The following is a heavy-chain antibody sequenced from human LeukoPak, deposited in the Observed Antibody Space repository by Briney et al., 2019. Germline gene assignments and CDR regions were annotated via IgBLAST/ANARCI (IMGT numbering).Heavy chain of an antibody. CDR1: GFIFSSYP. J-gene: IGHJ6*02. CDR2: ISYDGTNK. CDR3: ARGFPYDDTTGGYYYLMDV. Sequence: PGGSLRLSCAASGFIFSSYPMHWVRQAPGKGLEWVSLISYDGTNKYYADSVKGRFTISRDNSKNMFYVQINSLRPEDTAVYFCARGFPYDDTTGGYYYLMDVWGQGTTVTVSS. D-gene: IGHD4-17*01. V-gene: IGHV3-30-3*01.